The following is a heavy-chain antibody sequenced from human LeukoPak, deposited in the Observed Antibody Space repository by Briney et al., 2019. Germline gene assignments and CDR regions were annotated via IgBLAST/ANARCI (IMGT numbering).Heavy chain of an antibody. CDR1: GFTVSSNY. D-gene: IGHD6-13*01. J-gene: IGHJ3*02. Sequence: GGSLRLSCAASGFTVSSNYMSWVRQAPGKGLEWVSVIYSGGSTYYADSVKGRFTISRDNAKNSLYLQMNSLRAEDTALYYCASRIAAAGTEDGAFDIWGQGTMVTVSS. CDR2: IYSGGST. CDR3: ASRIAAAGTEDGAFDI. V-gene: IGHV3-66*01.